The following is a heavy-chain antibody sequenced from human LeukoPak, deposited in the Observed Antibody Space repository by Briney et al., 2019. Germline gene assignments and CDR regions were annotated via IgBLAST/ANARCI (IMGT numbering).Heavy chain of an antibody. CDR2: ISGSGGST. J-gene: IGHJ6*03. Sequence: TGGSLRLSCAASGFTFSSYAMSWVRQAPGKGLEWVSAISGSGGSTYYADSVKGRFTISRDNSKNTLYLQMNSLRAEDTAVYYCARFSMTPPDADTRARNLSYSSSWYGQLRNRRKNLSYYYYYMDVWGKGTTVTVSS. V-gene: IGHV3-23*01. D-gene: IGHD6-13*01. CDR1: GFTFSSYA. CDR3: ARFSMTPPDADTRARNLSYSSSWYGQLRNRRKNLSYYYYYMDV.